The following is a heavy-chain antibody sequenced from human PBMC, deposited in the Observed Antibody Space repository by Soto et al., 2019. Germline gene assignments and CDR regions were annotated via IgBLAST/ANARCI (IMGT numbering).Heavy chain of an antibody. Sequence: KVSCKASGYTFTGYYMHWVRQAPGQGLEWMGWINPNSGGTNYAQKFQGWVTMTRDTSISTAYMELSRLRSDDTAVYYCARENIVVVPADSYGMDVWGQGTTVTVSS. V-gene: IGHV1-2*04. J-gene: IGHJ6*02. CDR3: ARENIVVVPADSYGMDV. D-gene: IGHD2-2*01. CDR1: GYTFTGYY. CDR2: INPNSGGT.